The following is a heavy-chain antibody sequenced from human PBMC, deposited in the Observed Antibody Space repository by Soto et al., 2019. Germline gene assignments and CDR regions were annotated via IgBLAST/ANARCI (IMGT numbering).Heavy chain of an antibody. Sequence: EVPLLESGGGLVQPGGSLRLSCAASGFTFSTYAMSWVRQAPGKGLEWVSGLSGSGGSTNYADSVKGRFTISRDNSMNTLYLQMGSLRAEDTAVYYCAKHRYGSGSYAGDYWGQGTLVTVSS. D-gene: IGHD3-10*01. CDR3: AKHRYGSGSYAGDY. CDR2: LSGSGGST. CDR1: GFTFSTYA. V-gene: IGHV3-23*01. J-gene: IGHJ4*02.